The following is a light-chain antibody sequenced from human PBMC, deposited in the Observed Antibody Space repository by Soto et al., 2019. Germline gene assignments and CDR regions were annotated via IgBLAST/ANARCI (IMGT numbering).Light chain of an antibody. Sequence: DIQMTQSPSTLSASVGDRVTITCRASQSISSWLAWYQQKPGKAPKLLIYDASSLESGVPSRFSGSGSGTEFTLNISSLQPDDFATYYCQQYNSYPYTFAQGTKLQVK. CDR1: QSISSW. CDR2: DAS. CDR3: QQYNSYPYT. J-gene: IGKJ2*01. V-gene: IGKV1-5*01.